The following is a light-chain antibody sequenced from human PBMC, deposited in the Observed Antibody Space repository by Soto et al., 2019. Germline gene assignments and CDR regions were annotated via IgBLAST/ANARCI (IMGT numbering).Light chain of an antibody. J-gene: IGLJ1*01. Sequence: QSVLTQPASVSGSPGQSITISCTGTSSDIGAYNYVSWYQQHPGKAPKLMIYEVSDRPSGVSNRFSGSKSGNTASLTISGLQAEDEADYYRSSYTSISTLVFGSGTKVTV. CDR2: EVS. CDR3: SSYTSISTLV. V-gene: IGLV2-14*01. CDR1: SSDIGAYNY.